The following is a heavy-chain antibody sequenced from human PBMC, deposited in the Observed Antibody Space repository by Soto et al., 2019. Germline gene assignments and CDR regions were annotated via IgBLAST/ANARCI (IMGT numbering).Heavy chain of an antibody. CDR1: GGSISSGGYF. CDR3: ASTSDSSGTYYFDY. D-gene: IGHD3-22*01. CDR2: IYYSGST. J-gene: IGHJ4*02. V-gene: IGHV4-31*03. Sequence: QVQLQESGPGLVKPSQTLSLTCTVSGGSISSGGYFWIWIRQHPGKGLEWIGYIYYSGSTYYNPSLKSRVTISVDTSKNQFSLKLSSVTAADTAVYYCASTSDSSGTYYFDYWGQGTLVTVSS.